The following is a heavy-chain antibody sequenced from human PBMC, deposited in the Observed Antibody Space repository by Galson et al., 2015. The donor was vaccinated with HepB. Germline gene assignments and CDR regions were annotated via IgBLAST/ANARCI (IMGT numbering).Heavy chain of an antibody. CDR2: IRYDGSNK. V-gene: IGHV3-30*02. Sequence: SLRLSCAASGFTFSSYGMHWVRQAPGKGLEWVAFIRYDGSNKYYAYSVKGRFTIPRDNSKNTLYLQMNSLRAEDTAVYYCAKGDIVATSDAFDIWGQGTMVTVSS. CDR1: GFTFSSYG. CDR3: AKGDIVATSDAFDI. D-gene: IGHD2-15*01. J-gene: IGHJ3*02.